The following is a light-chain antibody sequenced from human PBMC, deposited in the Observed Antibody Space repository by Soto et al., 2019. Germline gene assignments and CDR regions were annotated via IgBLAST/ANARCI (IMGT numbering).Light chain of an antibody. V-gene: IGLV2-8*01. Sequence: QSALTQPPSASGSPGQSVTISFTGTSSDVGGYNYVSWYQQHPGKAPKLMIYEVSKRPSGVPDRFSGSKSGNTASLTVSGLQAEDEADYYCSSYAGSNNFVVFGGGTKLPS. CDR1: SSDVGGYNY. CDR3: SSYAGSNNFVV. J-gene: IGLJ2*01. CDR2: EVS.